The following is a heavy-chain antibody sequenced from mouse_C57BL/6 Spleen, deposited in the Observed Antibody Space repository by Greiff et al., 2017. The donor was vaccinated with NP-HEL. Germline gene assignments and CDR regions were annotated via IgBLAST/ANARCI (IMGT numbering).Heavy chain of an antibody. CDR2: INYDGSST. Sequence: DVKLVESEGGLVQPGSSMKLSCTASAFTFSDYYMAWVRQVPEKGLEWVANINYDGSSTYYLDSLKSRFIISRDNAKNILYLQMSSMKSEDTATYYCARDPPLDYGSSHWYFDVWGTGTTVTVSS. J-gene: IGHJ1*03. CDR1: AFTFSDYY. CDR3: ARDPPLDYGSSHWYFDV. D-gene: IGHD1-1*01. V-gene: IGHV5-16*01.